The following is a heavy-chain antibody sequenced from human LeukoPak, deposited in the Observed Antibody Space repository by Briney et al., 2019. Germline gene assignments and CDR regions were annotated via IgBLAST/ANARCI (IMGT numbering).Heavy chain of an antibody. J-gene: IGHJ4*02. V-gene: IGHV3-23*01. CDR2: INDRGGYT. Sequence: PGGSLRLSCVGSGFSFSDYSMAWVRQAPGKGPEWVSVINDRGGYTVYADSVRGRFSISRDNSDNTLYLHMNSLRAEDTAVYYCARERDRGIAVADHFDYWGQGALVTVSS. CDR1: GFSFSDYS. D-gene: IGHD6-19*01. CDR3: ARERDRGIAVADHFDY.